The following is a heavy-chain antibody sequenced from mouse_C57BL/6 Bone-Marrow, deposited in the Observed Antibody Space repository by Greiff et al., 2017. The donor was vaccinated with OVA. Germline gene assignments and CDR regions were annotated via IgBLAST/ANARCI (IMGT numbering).Heavy chain of an antibody. J-gene: IGHJ1*03. D-gene: IGHD4-1*01. V-gene: IGHV1-80*01. CDR2: IYPGDGDT. CDR1: GYAFSSYW. CDR3: ARPGTRWYFEV. Sequence: QVQLQQSGAELVKPGASVKISCKASGYAFSSYWMNWVKQRPGKGLEWIGQIYPGDGDTNYTGKFKGKATLTADKSSSTAYMQLSSLTSEDSAVYFCARPGTRWYFEVWGKGTTVTVSS.